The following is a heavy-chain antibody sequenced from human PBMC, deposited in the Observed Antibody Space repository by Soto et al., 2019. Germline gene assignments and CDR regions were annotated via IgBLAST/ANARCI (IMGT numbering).Heavy chain of an antibody. CDR3: ARASGYSYDWYFDL. D-gene: IGHD5-18*01. CDR1: GGSISSYY. J-gene: IGHJ2*01. Sequence: QVQLQESGPGLVKPSETLSLTCTVSGGSISSYYWSWIRQPPGKGLEWIGYIYYSGSTNYNPSLKSRVTISVDTSKNQFSLKLSSVTAAHTAVYYCARASGYSYDWYFDLWGRGTLVTVSS. CDR2: IYYSGST. V-gene: IGHV4-59*01.